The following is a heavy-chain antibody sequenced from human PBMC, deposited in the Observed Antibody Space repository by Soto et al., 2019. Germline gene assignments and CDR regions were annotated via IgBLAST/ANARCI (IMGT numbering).Heavy chain of an antibody. CDR1: GGSIGSGGYS. Sequence: TLCLTCTVSGGSIGSGGYSLSWIRQHPGKGLEWIGYIFYRGSTYYNPSLKSRVTISVDTSKNQFSLKLSSVTASDTAVYYCARGPFRGVTSWGQGTLLTVSS. CDR2: IFYRGST. V-gene: IGHV4-31*03. J-gene: IGHJ5*02. D-gene: IGHD3-10*01. CDR3: ARGPFRGVTS.